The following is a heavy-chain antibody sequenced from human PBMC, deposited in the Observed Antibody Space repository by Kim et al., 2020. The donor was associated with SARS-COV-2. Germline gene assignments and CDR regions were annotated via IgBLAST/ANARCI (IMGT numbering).Heavy chain of an antibody. Sequence: GGSLRLSCAASGFTVNTYAMSWVRQAPGKGLEWVSDIRRSDCGTFYADSVKGRFTISRDNSKNTLYLQMSSLRAEDTALYYCARERGGVTNAFDIWGQGTMVTVSS. J-gene: IGHJ3*02. CDR2: IRRSDCGT. CDR1: GFTVNTYA. V-gene: IGHV3-23*01. D-gene: IGHD3-10*01. CDR3: ARERGGVTNAFDI.